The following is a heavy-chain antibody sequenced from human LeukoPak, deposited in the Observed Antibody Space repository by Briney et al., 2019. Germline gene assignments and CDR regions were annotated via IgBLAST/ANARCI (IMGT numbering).Heavy chain of an antibody. V-gene: IGHV4-34*01. CDR2: INHSGST. Sequence: SLTLSLTCAINDGSFSGYYWSWIRQPTGKGLESTGEINHSGSTNYNPSPKSRVTISVDTSKNQFSLKLSSVTAADTAVYYCARARYSGSYYWRHYYYMDVWGKGTTVAVSS. D-gene: IGHD1-26*01. CDR3: ARARYSGSYYWRHYYYMDV. CDR1: DGSFSGYY. J-gene: IGHJ6*03.